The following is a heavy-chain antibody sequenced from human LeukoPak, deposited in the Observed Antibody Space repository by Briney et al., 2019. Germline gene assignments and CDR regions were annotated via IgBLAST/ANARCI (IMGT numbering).Heavy chain of an antibody. CDR2: INHSGST. V-gene: IGHV4-34*01. CDR1: GGSFSGYY. Sequence: SETLSLTCAVYGGSFSGYYWSWIRQPPGKGLEWIGEINHSGSTNYNPSLKSRVTISVDTSKNQFSLKLSSVTAADTAVYYCARGKKAKPIYLVDYWGQGTLVTVSS. J-gene: IGHJ4*02. D-gene: IGHD3-3*01. CDR3: ARGKKAKPIYLVDY.